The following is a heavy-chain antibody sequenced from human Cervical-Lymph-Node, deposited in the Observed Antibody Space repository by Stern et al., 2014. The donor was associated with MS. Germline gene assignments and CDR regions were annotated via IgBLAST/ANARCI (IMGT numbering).Heavy chain of an antibody. V-gene: IGHV3-30*04. CDR3: ARDRERHTVTTRRDY. J-gene: IGHJ4*02. Sequence: VQLVESGGGVVQPGRSLRLSCAASGFTFSSYAMHWVRQAPGKGLEWVAVISYDGSNKYYADSVKGRFTISRDNSKNTLYLQMNSLRAEDTAVYYCARDRERHTVTTRRDYWGQGTLVTVSS. CDR1: GFTFSSYA. D-gene: IGHD4-11*01. CDR2: ISYDGSNK.